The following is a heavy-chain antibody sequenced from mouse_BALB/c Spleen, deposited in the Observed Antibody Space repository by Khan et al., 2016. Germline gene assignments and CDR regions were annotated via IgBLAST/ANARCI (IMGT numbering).Heavy chain of an antibody. CDR3: ASYYDYDGGFAY. J-gene: IGHJ3*01. Sequence: QVQLKESGPGLVALSQSLSITCTVSGFSITGFAVNWVRQPPGKGLEWLGVIWGDGSTDYDSALKSRLSISKDNSKSQVFLKMNSLQTDDTARYYCASYYDYDGGFAYWGQGTLVTVSA. V-gene: IGHV2-6-7*01. CDR1: GFSITGFA. CDR2: IWGDGST. D-gene: IGHD2-4*01.